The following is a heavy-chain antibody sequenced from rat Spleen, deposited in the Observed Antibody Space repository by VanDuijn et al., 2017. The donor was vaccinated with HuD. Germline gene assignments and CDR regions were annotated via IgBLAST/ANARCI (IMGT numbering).Heavy chain of an antibody. J-gene: IGHJ2*01. Sequence: EVQLVESGGGLVQPGRSLKLSCVASGFTFHNYWMTWIRQAPGKGLEWIASITNTGGSTYYPDSVKGRFTISRDNAKSTLYLQMNSLRSEDTATYYCATHDGITWAFDYWGQGVMVTVSS. D-gene: IGHD1-4*01. CDR1: GFTFHNYW. CDR3: ATHDGITWAFDY. V-gene: IGHV5-31*01. CDR2: ITNTGGST.